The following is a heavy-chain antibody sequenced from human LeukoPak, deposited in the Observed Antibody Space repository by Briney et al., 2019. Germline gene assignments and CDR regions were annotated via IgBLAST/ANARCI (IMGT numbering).Heavy chain of an antibody. CDR3: AGARLPSYYFDY. D-gene: IGHD3-16*01. V-gene: IGHV3-48*04. Sequence: GGSLRLSCAASGFTFSSYSMTWVRQAPGKGLEWVSYISSSGSTIYYADSVKGRFTISRDNAKNSLYLQMNSLRAEDTAVYYCAGARLPSYYFDYWGQGTLVTVSS. CDR2: ISSSGSTI. J-gene: IGHJ4*02. CDR1: GFTFSSYS.